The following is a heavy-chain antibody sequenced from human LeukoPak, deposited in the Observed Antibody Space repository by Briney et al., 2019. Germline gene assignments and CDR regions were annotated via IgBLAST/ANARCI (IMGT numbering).Heavy chain of an antibody. V-gene: IGHV3-11*06. CDR1: GFTFSDYF. CDR3: ARGIHKTHCTRASCYVNWFDP. CDR2: ISSSSSNT. J-gene: IGHJ5*02. D-gene: IGHD2-2*01. Sequence: GGSLRLSCAASGFTFSDYFMTWIRQAPGKGLEWVSYISSSSSNTNYADSVKGRFTISRDNAKNSLSPQMNSLRAEDTAVYYCARGIHKTHCTRASCYVNWFDPWGQGTLVTVSS.